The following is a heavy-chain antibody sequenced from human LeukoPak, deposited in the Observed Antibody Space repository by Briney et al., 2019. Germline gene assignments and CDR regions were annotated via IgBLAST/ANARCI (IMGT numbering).Heavy chain of an antibody. CDR2: INHSGST. Sequence: SETLSLTCAVYGGSFSGYYWSWIRQPPRKGLEWIGEINHSGSTNYNPSLKSRVTISVDTSKNQFSLKLSSVTAADTAVYYCARSGSGYNDYWGQGTLVTVSS. CDR1: GGSFSGYY. CDR3: ARSGSGYNDY. D-gene: IGHD3-22*01. J-gene: IGHJ4*02. V-gene: IGHV4-34*01.